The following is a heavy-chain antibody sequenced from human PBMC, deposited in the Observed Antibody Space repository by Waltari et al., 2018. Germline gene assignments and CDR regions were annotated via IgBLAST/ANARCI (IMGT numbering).Heavy chain of an antibody. CDR1: GFTFSSYA. CDR2: ISGSGGST. V-gene: IGHV3-23*04. J-gene: IGHJ3*02. CDR3: ARVLVASYSSSWHRGGVGAFDI. Sequence: EVQLVESGGGLVQPGGSLRLSCAASGFTFSSYAMSWVRQAPGKGLEWVSAISGSGGSTYYADSVKGRFTISRDNSKNTLYLQMNSLRAEDTAVYYCARVLVASYSSSWHRGGVGAFDIWGQGTMVTVSS. D-gene: IGHD6-13*01.